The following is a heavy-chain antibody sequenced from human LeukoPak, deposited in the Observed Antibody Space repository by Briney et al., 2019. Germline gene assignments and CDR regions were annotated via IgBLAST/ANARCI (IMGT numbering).Heavy chain of an antibody. V-gene: IGHV1-8*01. J-gene: IGHJ6*03. Sequence: ASVKVSCMASGYTFTSYDINWVRQATGQGLEWMGWMNPNSGNTGYAQKFQGRVTMTRTTSISTAYMELSSLRSEDTAVYYCARVTGYYDFWSGYYNYYYYMDVWGKGTTVTVSS. D-gene: IGHD3-3*01. CDR1: GYTFTSYD. CDR3: ARVTGYYDFWSGYYNYYYYMDV. CDR2: MNPNSGNT.